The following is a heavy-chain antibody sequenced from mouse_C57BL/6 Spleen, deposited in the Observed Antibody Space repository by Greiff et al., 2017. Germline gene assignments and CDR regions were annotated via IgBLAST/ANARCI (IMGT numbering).Heavy chain of an antibody. V-gene: IGHV1-26*01. J-gene: IGHJ2*01. CDR1: GYTFTDYY. CDR2: INPNNGGT. CDR3: ARKHYDYDEGVDY. Sequence: EVQRVESGPELVKPGASVKISCKASGYTFTDYYMNWVKQSHGKSLEWIGDINPNNGGTSYNQKFKGKATLTVDKSSSTAYMELRSLTSEDSAVYYCARKHYDYDEGVDYWGQGTTLTVSS. D-gene: IGHD2-4*01.